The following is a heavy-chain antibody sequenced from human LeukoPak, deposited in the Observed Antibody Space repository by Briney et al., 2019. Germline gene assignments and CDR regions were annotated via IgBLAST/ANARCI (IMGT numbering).Heavy chain of an antibody. V-gene: IGHV3-15*01. Sequence: GGSLRLAWAASGFTFTNAWMNWVRQAPGKWLEWVGSIKSKTDGGTTDYAAPVKGRFTISRDDSKNTVYLQVNSLKTEDTAVYYCITRYSWGQGTLVTVSS. J-gene: IGHJ4*02. CDR3: ITRYS. CDR2: IKSKTDGGTT. CDR1: GFTFTNAW.